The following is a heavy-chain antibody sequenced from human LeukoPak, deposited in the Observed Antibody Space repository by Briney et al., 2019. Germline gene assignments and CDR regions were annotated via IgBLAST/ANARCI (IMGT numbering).Heavy chain of an antibody. J-gene: IGHJ5*02. Sequence: SETLSLTCAVYGGSFSGYYWSWIRQPPGKGLEWIGEINHSGSTNYNPSLKSRVTISVDTSKNQFSLKLSSVTAADTAVYYCAADLYRSRFDPWGQGTLVTVSS. CDR2: INHSGST. CDR1: GGSFSGYY. CDR3: AADLYRSRFDP. D-gene: IGHD3/OR15-3a*01. V-gene: IGHV4-34*01.